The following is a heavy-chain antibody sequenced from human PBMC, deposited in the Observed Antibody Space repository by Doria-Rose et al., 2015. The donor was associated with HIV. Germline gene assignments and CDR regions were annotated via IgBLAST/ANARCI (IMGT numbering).Heavy chain of an antibody. CDR2: ISSSSSYI. J-gene: IGHJ4*02. D-gene: IGHD3-22*01. V-gene: IGHV3-21*03. CDR3: ARKVGGPGASGYYFIDN. Sequence: WVRQAPGKGLEGVSSISSSSSYIYYADSVKGRFTISRDDAKNSVYLRMNSLRAEDTGLYYCARKVGGPGASGYYFIDNWGQGTLVTVSS.